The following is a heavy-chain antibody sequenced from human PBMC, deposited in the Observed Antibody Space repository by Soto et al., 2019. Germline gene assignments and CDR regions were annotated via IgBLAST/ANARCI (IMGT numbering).Heavy chain of an antibody. V-gene: IGHV1-69*13. CDR2: IIPIFGTA. J-gene: IGHJ6*02. Sequence: SVKVSCKASGGTFSSYAISWVRQAPGQGLEWMGGIIPIFGTANYAQKFQGRVTITADESTSTAYMELSSLRSEDTAVYYCARGKVLAASPQVQYYYYGMDVWGQVTTGTVSS. CDR3: ARGKVLAASPQVQYYYYGMDV. D-gene: IGHD2-15*01. CDR1: GGTFSSYA.